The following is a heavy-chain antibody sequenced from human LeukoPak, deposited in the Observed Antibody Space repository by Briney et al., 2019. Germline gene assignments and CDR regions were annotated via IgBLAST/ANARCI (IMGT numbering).Heavy chain of an antibody. Sequence: PSETLCLTCAVYGGSFSGYYWSWIRQPPGKGLEWIGEINHSGSTNYNPSLKSRVTISVDTSKNQFSLKLSSVTAADTAVYYCASQYYVGTWGQGTLVTVSS. J-gene: IGHJ5*02. D-gene: IGHD3-10*02. V-gene: IGHV4-34*01. CDR3: ASQYYVGT. CDR1: GGSFSGYY. CDR2: INHSGST.